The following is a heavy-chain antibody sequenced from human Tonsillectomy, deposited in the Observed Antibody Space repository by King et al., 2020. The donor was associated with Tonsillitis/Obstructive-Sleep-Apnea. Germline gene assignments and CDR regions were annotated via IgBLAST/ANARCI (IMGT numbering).Heavy chain of an antibody. CDR1: GYTFTSYG. CDR3: ARDPGLTNWVSFSPGGHFDY. D-gene: IGHD7-27*01. J-gene: IGHJ4*02. Sequence: QLVQSGAEVKKPGASVKVSCQASGYTFTSYGISWVRQAPGQGLEWMGWISGYNGNTNYAQKLPGRVTMTTDTSTTTAYMEVRSLRSDDTAVYYCARDPGLTNWVSFSPGGHFDYWGQGTLVTVSS. CDR2: ISGYNGNT. V-gene: IGHV1-18*01.